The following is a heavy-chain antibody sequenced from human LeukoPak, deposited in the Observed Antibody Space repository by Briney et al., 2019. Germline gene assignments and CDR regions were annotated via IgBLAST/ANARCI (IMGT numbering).Heavy chain of an antibody. CDR3: TRRSIVGATRISAFDI. CDR1: GFTFSGSA. V-gene: IGHV3-73*01. Sequence: PGGPLRLSCAASGFTFSGSAMHWVRQASGKGLEWVGRIRSKANSYATAYAASVKGRFTISRDDSKNTAYLQMNSLKTEDTAVYYCTRRSIVGATRISAFDIWGQGTMVTVSS. D-gene: IGHD1-26*01. CDR2: IRSKANSYAT. J-gene: IGHJ3*02.